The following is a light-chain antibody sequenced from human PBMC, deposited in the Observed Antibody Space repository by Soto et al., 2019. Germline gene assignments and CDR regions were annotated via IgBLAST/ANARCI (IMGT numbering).Light chain of an antibody. CDR3: SSYAGINIFVV. Sequence: QSALTQPASVSGSPGQSITISCAGTSSDIGRFGMVSWYRQFPGKAPELLIYAAEHRPSGVSDRFSGSKSGNTASLIVSGLQPEDEADYYCSSYAGINIFVVFGGGTKLTVL. CDR2: AAE. CDR1: SSDIGRFGM. J-gene: IGLJ2*01. V-gene: IGLV2-14*01.